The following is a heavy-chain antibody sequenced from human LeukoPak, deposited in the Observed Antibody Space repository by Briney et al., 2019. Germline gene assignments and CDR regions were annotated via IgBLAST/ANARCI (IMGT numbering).Heavy chain of an antibody. J-gene: IGHJ4*02. CDR2: ISGSGDRT. Sequence: TGGSLRLSCAASGFTFSSYAMSWVRQAPGKGLEWVSGISGSGDRTYYADSVKGRLTISRDNSKNTLYLQMNGLRAEDTAVYYCAKDLLSYRVGALTDVFDYWGQGTLVTVSS. D-gene: IGHD1-26*01. CDR1: GFTFSSYA. CDR3: AKDLLSYRVGALTDVFDY. V-gene: IGHV3-23*01.